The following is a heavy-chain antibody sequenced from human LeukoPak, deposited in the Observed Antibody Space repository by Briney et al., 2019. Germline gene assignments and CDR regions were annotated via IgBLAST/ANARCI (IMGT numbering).Heavy chain of an antibody. CDR3: ARRAGAYSHPYDY. CDR1: GFTFSSYG. CDR2: IGAGGGTT. J-gene: IGHJ4*02. V-gene: IGHV3-23*01. Sequence: GGSLRLSCAASGFTFSSYGMHWVRQAPGKGLEWVSSIGAGGGTTYYADSVKGRFTISRDNSKNTLYLQMNSLRAEDTAVYYCARRAGAYSHPYDYWGQGTLVTVSS. D-gene: IGHD4/OR15-4a*01.